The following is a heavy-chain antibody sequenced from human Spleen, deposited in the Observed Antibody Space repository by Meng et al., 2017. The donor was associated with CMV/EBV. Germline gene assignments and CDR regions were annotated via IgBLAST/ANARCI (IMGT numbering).Heavy chain of an antibody. CDR3: ARVVTALWGYYFDY. CDR2: IYNSGST. CDR1: GGSISSGDYY. V-gene: IGHV4-30-4*08. D-gene: IGHD2-21*02. Sequence: QVQLQESGPGLVKPSQPLSLTCTVSGGSISSGDYYWSWIRQPPGKGLEWIGYIYNSGSTYYNPSLKSRVTISVDRSKNQFSLKLSSVTAADTAVYYCARVVTALWGYYFDYWGQGTLVTVSS. J-gene: IGHJ4*02.